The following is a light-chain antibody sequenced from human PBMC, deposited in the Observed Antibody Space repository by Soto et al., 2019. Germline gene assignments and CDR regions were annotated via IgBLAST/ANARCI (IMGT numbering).Light chain of an antibody. CDR3: QQYNNLWT. V-gene: IGKV3-15*01. CDR1: QSVNSN. Sequence: EIVMTQSPATLSVSPGERVTVSCRASQSVNSNLAWYQQKPGQAPRPLIFGASTRATGIPARFSGSGSGTEFTLTISSLQSEDFAVYYCQQYNNLWTFGQGTKVEIK. J-gene: IGKJ1*01. CDR2: GAS.